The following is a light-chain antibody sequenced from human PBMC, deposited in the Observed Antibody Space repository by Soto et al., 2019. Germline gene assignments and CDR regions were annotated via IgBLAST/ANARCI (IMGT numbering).Light chain of an antibody. V-gene: IGKV3-15*01. Sequence: EIVMTQSPATLSVSPGERATLSCRASQSVSSKLGWYQQKPGQAPRLLIYGAYIRATGIPARFSGSGSGTEFTLTISSLQSEDFAVYYCQQYNNWPRTFGPGTKVDIK. CDR3: QQYNNWPRT. CDR1: QSVSSK. CDR2: GAY. J-gene: IGKJ3*01.